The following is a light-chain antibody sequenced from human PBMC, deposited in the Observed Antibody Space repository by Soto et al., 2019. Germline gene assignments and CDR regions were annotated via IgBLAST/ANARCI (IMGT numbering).Light chain of an antibody. CDR3: QQYDSFSST. CDR2: DSS. CDR1: QSISTW. J-gene: IGKJ5*01. Sequence: DIHMTQSPSTLSASFGDRVTITFRASQSISTWLAWYQQKPGRAPKLLIYDSSSLESGVPSRFSGSGSGTEFSLTISSLQPDDFATYYCQQYDSFSSTFGQGTRLEIK. V-gene: IGKV1-5*01.